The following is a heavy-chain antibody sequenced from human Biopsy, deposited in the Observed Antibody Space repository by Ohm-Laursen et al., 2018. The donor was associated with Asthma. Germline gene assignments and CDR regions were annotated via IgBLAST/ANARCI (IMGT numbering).Heavy chain of an antibody. D-gene: IGHD6-19*01. V-gene: IGHV4-59*01. CDR3: ARVWAGGFDS. CDR2: IYYTGST. J-gene: IGHJ4*02. Sequence: PSETLSLTCPVSPGSINDYYWSWIRQPPGKGLDLIGYIYYTGSTNYNPSLKSRVTLSVDTSNNQFSLKLSSVTAADTAFYYCARVWAGGFDSWGQGTLVTVSS. CDR1: PGSINDYY.